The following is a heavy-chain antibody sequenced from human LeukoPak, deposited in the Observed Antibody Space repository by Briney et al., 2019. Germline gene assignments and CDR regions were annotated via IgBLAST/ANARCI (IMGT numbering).Heavy chain of an antibody. CDR2: IYYSGST. V-gene: IGHV4-39*01. CDR1: GGSISSSSYY. Sequence: SETLSLTCTVSGGSISSSSYYWGWIRQPPGKGLEWIGSIYYSGSTYYNPSLKSRVTISVDTSKNQFSLKLSSVTAADTAVYYCARRPTPESNSGSYPGFDYWGQGTLVTVSS. D-gene: IGHD1-26*01. J-gene: IGHJ4*02. CDR3: ARRPTPESNSGSYPGFDY.